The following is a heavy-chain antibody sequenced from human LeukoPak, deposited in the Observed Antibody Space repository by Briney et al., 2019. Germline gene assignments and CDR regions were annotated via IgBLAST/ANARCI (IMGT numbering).Heavy chain of an antibody. V-gene: IGHV1-69*05. CDR3: ARGNGDYELNYFDY. CDR2: IIPIFGTA. J-gene: IGHJ4*02. CDR1: GGTFSSYA. Sequence: GSSVKVSCKASGGTFSSYAISWERHAPGQGLEWMGGIIPIFGTANYAQKFQGRVTITTDESTSTAYMELSSLRSEDTAVYYCARGNGDYELNYFDYWGQGTLVTVSS. D-gene: IGHD4-17*01.